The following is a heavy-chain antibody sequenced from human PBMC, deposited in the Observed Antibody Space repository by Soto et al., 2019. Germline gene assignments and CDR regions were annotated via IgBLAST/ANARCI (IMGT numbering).Heavy chain of an antibody. CDR3: ARGTGAQLMYFDL. V-gene: IGHV3-13*01. CDR1: GFTFSDYY. Sequence: PGGSLRLSCAASGFTFSDYYMSWIRQAPGKGLEWLSGIGTVGDTYYPPSVRGRFTISRENAKNSLYLQMDGLRAEDTAVYFCARGTGAQLMYFDLWGRGTLVTVSS. J-gene: IGHJ2*01. D-gene: IGHD7-27*01. CDR2: IGTVGDT.